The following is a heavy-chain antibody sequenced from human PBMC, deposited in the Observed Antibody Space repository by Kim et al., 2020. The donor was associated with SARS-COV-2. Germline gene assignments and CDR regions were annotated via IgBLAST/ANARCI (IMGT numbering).Heavy chain of an antibody. V-gene: IGHV4-31*03. CDR2: IYYSGST. J-gene: IGHJ6*02. D-gene: IGHD2-2*01. CDR1: GGSISSGGYY. CDR3: ASVSFGGVVPAAADDYFCGMDV. Sequence: SETLSLTCTVSGGSISSGGYYWSWIRQHPGKGLEWIGYIYYSGSTSYNPSLKSRVTISVDTSKNQFSLKLSSVTAADTAVYYCASVSFGGVVPAAADDYFCGMDVWGQGTTVTVSS.